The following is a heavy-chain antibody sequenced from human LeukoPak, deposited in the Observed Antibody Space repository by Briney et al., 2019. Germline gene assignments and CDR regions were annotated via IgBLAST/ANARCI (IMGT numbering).Heavy chain of an antibody. V-gene: IGHV3-48*03. D-gene: IGHD6-19*01. CDR1: GFTFSTSE. CDR3: VRDGISVAANAFDV. Sequence: GGSLRLSCAASGFTFSTSEMNWVRQAPGKGLEWLSYIDGRGATIFYADSVKGRFTISRDNAKNSPYLQMNSLRVEDTALYYCVRDGISVAANAFDVWGQGTMVTVSS. CDR2: IDGRGATI. J-gene: IGHJ3*01.